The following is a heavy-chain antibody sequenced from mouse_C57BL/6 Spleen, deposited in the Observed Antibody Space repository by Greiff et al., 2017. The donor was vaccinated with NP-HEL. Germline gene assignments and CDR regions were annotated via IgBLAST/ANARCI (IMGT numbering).Heavy chain of an antibody. V-gene: IGHV5-9-1*02. D-gene: IGHD6-1*01. J-gene: IGHJ2*01. CDR3: TRVPMAPYYFDY. CDR2: ISSGGDYI. Sequence: EVKLVESGEGLVKPGGSLKLSCAASGFTFSSYAMSWVRQTPEKRLEWVAYISSGGDYIYYADTVKGRFTISRDNARNTLYLQMSSLKSEDTAMYYCTRVPMAPYYFDYWGQGTTLTVSS. CDR1: GFTFSSYA.